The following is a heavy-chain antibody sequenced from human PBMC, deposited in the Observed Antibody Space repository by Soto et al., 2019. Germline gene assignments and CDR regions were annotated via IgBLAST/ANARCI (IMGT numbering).Heavy chain of an antibody. CDR1: GFTFSSYS. CDR3: ARGETGYSSGWYGRFDP. CDR2: ISSSSSYI. V-gene: IGHV3-21*01. J-gene: IGHJ5*02. D-gene: IGHD6-19*01. Sequence: EVQLVESGGGLVKPGGSLRLSCAASGFTFSSYSMNWVRQAPGKGLEWVSSISSSSSYIYYADSVKGRFTISRDNAKNSLYLQMNSRRAEDTAVYYCARGETGYSSGWYGRFDPWGQGTLVTVSS.